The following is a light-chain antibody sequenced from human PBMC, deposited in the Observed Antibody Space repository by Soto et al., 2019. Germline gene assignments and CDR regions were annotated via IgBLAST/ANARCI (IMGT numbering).Light chain of an antibody. V-gene: IGKV1-5*01. J-gene: IGKJ1*01. CDR1: QSISSW. CDR3: QHCGT. Sequence: DIQMTQSPSTLSASVGDRVTITCRASQSISSWLAWYQQKPGKAPKLLIYDASSLESGVPSRFSGSGSGTEFTLTISSLQPDDFATYYCQHCGTFGQGTKVDIK. CDR2: DAS.